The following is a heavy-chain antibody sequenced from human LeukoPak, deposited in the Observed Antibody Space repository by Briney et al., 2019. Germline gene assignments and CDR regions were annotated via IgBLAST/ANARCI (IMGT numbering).Heavy chain of an antibody. CDR3: ARATIGAASYYYYMDV. CDR2: IKQDGSEK. CDR1: GFTFSSYW. V-gene: IGHV3-7*04. D-gene: IGHD3-9*01. Sequence: GSLRLSCAASGFTFSSYWMSWVRQAPGKGLEWVANIKQDGSEKFYVDSVKGRFTISRDNAKNSLYLQMNTLRAEDTAVYYCARATIGAASYYYYMDVWGKGTTVTVSS. J-gene: IGHJ6*03.